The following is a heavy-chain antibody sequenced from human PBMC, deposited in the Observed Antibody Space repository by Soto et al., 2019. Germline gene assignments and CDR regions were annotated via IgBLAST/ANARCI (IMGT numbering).Heavy chain of an antibody. Sequence: GGSLRLSCAASGFTFSSYWMSWVRQAPGKGLEWVANIKQDGSEKYYVDSVKGRFTISRDNAKNSLYLQMNSLRAEDTAVYYCARERDSGYSSSWYVYYYYGMDVWGQGTTVTVSS. V-gene: IGHV3-7*01. J-gene: IGHJ6*02. CDR3: ARERDSGYSSSWYVYYYYGMDV. CDR2: IKQDGSEK. D-gene: IGHD6-13*01. CDR1: GFTFSSYW.